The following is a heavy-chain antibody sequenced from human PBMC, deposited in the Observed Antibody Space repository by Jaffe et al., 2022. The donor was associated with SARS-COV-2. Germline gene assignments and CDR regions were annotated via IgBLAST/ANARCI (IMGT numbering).Heavy chain of an antibody. Sequence: QVQLVQSGAEVKKPGASVKVSCKASGYTFTSYAMHWVRQAPGQRLEWMGWINAGNGNTKYSQKFQGRVTITRDTSASTAYMELSSLRSEDTAVYYCAREYGDYVWFDPWGQGTLVTVSS. CDR3: AREYGDYVWFDP. CDR2: INAGNGNT. D-gene: IGHD4-17*01. V-gene: IGHV1-3*01. CDR1: GYTFTSYA. J-gene: IGHJ5*02.